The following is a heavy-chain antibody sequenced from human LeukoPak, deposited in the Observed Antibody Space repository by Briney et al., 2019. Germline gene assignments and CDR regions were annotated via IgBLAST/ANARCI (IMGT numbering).Heavy chain of an antibody. CDR3: AINDGSGSYYKSDY. Sequence: EPSETLSLTCAVYGGSFSGYYWSWVRQPPGKGLEWIGGIDQSGSTNYNPSLKSRVTITIDTSKNQFSLRLNSVTAADTAVYYCAINDGSGSYYKSDYWGQGTLVTVSS. CDR2: IDQSGST. J-gene: IGHJ4*02. D-gene: IGHD3-10*01. V-gene: IGHV4-34*01. CDR1: GGSFSGYY.